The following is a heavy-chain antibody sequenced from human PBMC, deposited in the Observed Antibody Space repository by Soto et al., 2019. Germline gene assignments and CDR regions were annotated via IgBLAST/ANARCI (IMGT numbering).Heavy chain of an antibody. CDR1: GGSISSYY. V-gene: IGHV4-59*08. CDR2: IYYSGST. D-gene: IGHD2-2*01. J-gene: IGHJ6*03. Sequence: SETLSLTCTVAGGSISSYYWSWIRQPPGKGLEWIGYIYYSGSTNYNPSLKSRVTISVDTSKNQFSLKLSSVTAADTAVYYCARLVVPAARDYYYYYMDVWGKGTTVTVSS. CDR3: ARLVVPAARDYYYYYMDV.